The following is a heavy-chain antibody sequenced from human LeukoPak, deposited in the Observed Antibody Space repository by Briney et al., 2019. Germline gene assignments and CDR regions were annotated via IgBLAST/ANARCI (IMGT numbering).Heavy chain of an antibody. Sequence: ASVKASCKASGYTFTGYYMHWVRQAPGQGLEWMGWINPNSGGTNYAQKFQGRVTMTRDTSISTAYMELSRLRSDDTAVYYCARASTWVPGKDSSGYYYPYAFDVWGQGTRVTVSS. CDR3: ARASTWVPGKDSSGYYYPYAFDV. V-gene: IGHV1-2*02. D-gene: IGHD3-22*01. CDR2: INPNSGGT. CDR1: GYTFTGYY. J-gene: IGHJ3*01.